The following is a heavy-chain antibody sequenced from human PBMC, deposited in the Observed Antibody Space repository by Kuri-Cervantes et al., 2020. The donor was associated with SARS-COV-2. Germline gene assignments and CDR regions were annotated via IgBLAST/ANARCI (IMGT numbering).Heavy chain of an antibody. J-gene: IGHJ4*02. CDR3: ARRSRVSSSAVVHYYFDY. Sequence: SETLSLTCTVSGGSISSYYWSWIRQPAGKGLEWIGRIYTSGSTNYNPSLKSRVTISVDTSKNQFSLKLSSVTAADTAVYYCARRSRVSSSAVVHYYFDYWGQGTLVTVSS. CDR2: IYTSGST. CDR1: GGSISSYY. V-gene: IGHV4-4*07. D-gene: IGHD6-6*01.